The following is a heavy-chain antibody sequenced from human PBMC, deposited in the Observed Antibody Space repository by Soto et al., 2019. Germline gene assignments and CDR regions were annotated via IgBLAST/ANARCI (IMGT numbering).Heavy chain of an antibody. J-gene: IGHJ4*02. Sequence: LRLSCAASGFTFSTYSMNWVRQAPGKGLEWVCSISGSSNYTHYADFLRGRFTISRDNAKTSLYLQMNSLRAEDTAVYYCAREGINNYNEYYFDSWGQGTVVTVSS. CDR1: GFTFSTYS. D-gene: IGHD4-4*01. CDR3: AREGINNYNEYYFDS. V-gene: IGHV3-21*01. CDR2: ISGSSNYT.